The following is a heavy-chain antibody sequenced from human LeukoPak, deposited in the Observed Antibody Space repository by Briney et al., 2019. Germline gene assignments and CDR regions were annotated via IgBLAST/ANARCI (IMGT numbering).Heavy chain of an antibody. D-gene: IGHD6-13*01. CDR1: GYSISSGYY. CDR2: IYHSGST. J-gene: IGHJ5*01. CDR3: ARTGYSSSWRSWFDS. V-gene: IGHV4-38-2*02. Sequence: SETLSLTCTVSGYSISSGYYWGWIRQPPGKGLEWIGSIYHSGSTYYNPSLKSRVTISVDTSKNQFSLKLSSVTAADTAVYYCARTGYSSSWRSWFDSWGQGTLVTVSS.